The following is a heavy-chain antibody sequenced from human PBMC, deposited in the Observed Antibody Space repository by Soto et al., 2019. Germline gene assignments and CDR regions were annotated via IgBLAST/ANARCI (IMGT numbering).Heavy chain of an antibody. CDR1: GGSFSTYA. D-gene: IGHD3-3*01. Sequence: QVHLVQSGAEVKKPGSSVKVSCKASGGSFSTYAINWLRQAPGQGLEWMGGIIPLFGTENYAQNFQDRFTLTGDKSTTTAYMEGRSLTSEDTAVYYCATGFWRGPIAHYFDYGGQGTLVTVSS. CDR2: IIPLFGTE. J-gene: IGHJ4*01. CDR3: ATGFWRGPIAHYFDY. V-gene: IGHV1-69*06.